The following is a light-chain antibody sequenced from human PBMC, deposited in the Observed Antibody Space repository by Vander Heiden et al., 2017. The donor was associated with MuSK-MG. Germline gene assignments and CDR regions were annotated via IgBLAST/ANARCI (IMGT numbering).Light chain of an antibody. J-gene: IGLJ2*01. CDR3: GTWDSSLSGGRV. CDR2: DNN. V-gene: IGLV1-51*01. CDR1: SSNIGDNY. Sequence: QSVLTQPPSVSAAAGQKVTISCSGSSSNIGDNYVSWYQQLPGAAPKLLIYDNNKRPSGVPDRFSGSKSGTSATLRITGLQSGDEADYYCGTWDSSLSGGRVFGGGTKLTVL.